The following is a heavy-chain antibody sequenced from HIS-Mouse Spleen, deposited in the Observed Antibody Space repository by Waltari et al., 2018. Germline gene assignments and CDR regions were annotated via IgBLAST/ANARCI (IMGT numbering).Heavy chain of an antibody. CDR3: ASLYYDILTGYYRDY. V-gene: IGHV3-21*01. Sequence: EVQLVESGGGLVTPGGSLRLSCAASGFTFSSYSMNWVRQGPGKGLEWVSSISSSNSYIYYADSVKGRFTISRDNAKNSLYLQMNSLRAEDTAVYYCASLYYDILTGYYRDYWGQGTLVTVSS. J-gene: IGHJ4*02. D-gene: IGHD3-9*01. CDR1: GFTFSSYS. CDR2: ISSSNSYI.